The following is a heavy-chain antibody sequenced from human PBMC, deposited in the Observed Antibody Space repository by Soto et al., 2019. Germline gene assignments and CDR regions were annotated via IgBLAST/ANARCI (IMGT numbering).Heavy chain of an antibody. Sequence: EVQLLESGGGLVQPGGSLRLSCAASAFNFNNYAMTWVRQAPSKGLEWVSAISGGGDTTSYADSVKGRFTVSRDGSKNTLYLQMSSLRAEDTALDYCAKGRGGSGSLTPRVDFWGQGTLVTVSS. CDR3: AKGRGGSGSLTPRVDF. CDR2: ISGGGDTT. J-gene: IGHJ4*02. V-gene: IGHV3-23*01. D-gene: IGHD3-10*01. CDR1: AFNFNNYA.